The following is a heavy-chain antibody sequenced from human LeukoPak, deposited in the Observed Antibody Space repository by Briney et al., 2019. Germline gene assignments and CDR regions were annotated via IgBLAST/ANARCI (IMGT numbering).Heavy chain of an antibody. Sequence: EPLSFTCPASGCSTGGYLWSWIRQPPGKGLGLIGFIYDRGSTNDTPSIKSRGTISVDTSKTQFSLKLSSVTAADTAVYYCARSSRYYDSSGHGFDYWAREPWSPSPQ. V-gene: IGHV4-59*01. CDR2: IYDRGST. CDR1: GCSTGGYL. D-gene: IGHD3-22*01. J-gene: IGHJ4*02. CDR3: ARSSRYYDSSGHGFDY.